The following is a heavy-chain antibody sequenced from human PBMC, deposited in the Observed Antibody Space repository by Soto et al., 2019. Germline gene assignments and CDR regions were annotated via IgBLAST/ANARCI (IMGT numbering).Heavy chain of an antibody. CDR2: ISYDGSNK. V-gene: IGHV3-30-3*01. J-gene: IGHJ3*02. CDR1: GFTFSSYA. CDR3: ARDRGYCSSTSCYTGSDWDAFDI. Sequence: ESGGGVVQPGRSLRLSCAASGFTFSSYAMHWVRQAPGKGLEWVAVISYDGSNKYYADSVKGRFTISRDNSKNTLYLQMNSLRAEDTAVYYCARDRGYCSSTSCYTGSDWDAFDIWGQGTMVTVSS. D-gene: IGHD2-2*02.